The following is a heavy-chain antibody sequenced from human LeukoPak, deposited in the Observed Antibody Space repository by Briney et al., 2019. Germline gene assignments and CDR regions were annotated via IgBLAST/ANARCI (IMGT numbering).Heavy chain of an antibody. CDR3: ARQPLYYYDTSGLIDI. V-gene: IGHV4-28*01. Sequence: PSETLSLTCAVSGYSISSSNWWGWIRQPPGKGLEWIGYIYYSGSTYYNPSLKSRVTISVDTSKNQFSLKLSSVTAADTAVYYCARQPLYYYDTSGLIDIWGQGAMVTVSS. CDR1: GYSISSSNW. J-gene: IGHJ3*02. D-gene: IGHD3-22*01. CDR2: IYYSGST.